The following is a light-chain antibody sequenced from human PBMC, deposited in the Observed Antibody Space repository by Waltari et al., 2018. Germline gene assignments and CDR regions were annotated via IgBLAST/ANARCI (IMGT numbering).Light chain of an antibody. CDR3: MQTLKFPFT. V-gene: IGKV2D-29*01. J-gene: IGKJ3*01. CDR1: QSLLHSDGKTY. Sequence: DIVMTQTPLSLSVTPGQSASFSCRSSQSLLHSDGKTYLDWYLQRPGQPPHLLIYEVSNRFSGVPDRFSGIGSGTDFTLMISRVEAEDVGIYFCMQTLKFPFTFGPGTKVDI. CDR2: EVS.